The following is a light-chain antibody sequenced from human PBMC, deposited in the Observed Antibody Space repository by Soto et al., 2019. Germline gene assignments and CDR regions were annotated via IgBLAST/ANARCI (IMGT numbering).Light chain of an antibody. V-gene: IGLV2-14*01. CDR2: KVN. CDR1: ISDVGGYNY. CDR3: SSYTSSVTVV. J-gene: IGLJ2*01. Sequence: QSALTQPASVSGSPGQSITISCTGTISDVGGYNYVSWYQQHPGKAPKLMIYKVNNRPSGISNRFSGSKSGNTASLTISGLQAEDEADYYCSSYTSSVTVVFGGGTKLTVL.